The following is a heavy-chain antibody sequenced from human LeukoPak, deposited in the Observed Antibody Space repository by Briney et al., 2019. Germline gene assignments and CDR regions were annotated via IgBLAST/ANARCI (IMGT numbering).Heavy chain of an antibody. D-gene: IGHD3-10*01. CDR2: IYYSGST. CDR1: GGSISSSSYY. J-gene: IGHJ6*03. V-gene: IGHV4-39*01. Sequence: SETLSLTCTVSGGSISSSSYYWGWIRQPPGKGLEWIGSIYYSGSTYYNPSLKSRVTISVDASKNQFSLKLSSVTAADTAVYYCARHPRQGYGSGSITYYYYYMDVWGKGTTVTVSS. CDR3: ARHPRQGYGSGSITYYYYYMDV.